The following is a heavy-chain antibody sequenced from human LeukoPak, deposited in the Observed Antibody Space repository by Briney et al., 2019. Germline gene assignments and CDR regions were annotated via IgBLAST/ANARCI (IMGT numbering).Heavy chain of an antibody. CDR1: GYTFTGYY. CDR3: ARSIFGVVYNWFDP. J-gene: IGHJ5*02. CDR2: INPNSGNT. D-gene: IGHD3-3*01. V-gene: IGHV1-8*03. Sequence: ASVKVSCKASGYTFTGYYMHWVRQAPGQGLEWMGWINPNSGNTGYAQKFQGRVTITRNTSISTAYMELSSLRSEDTAVYYCARSIFGVVYNWFDPWGQGTLVTVSS.